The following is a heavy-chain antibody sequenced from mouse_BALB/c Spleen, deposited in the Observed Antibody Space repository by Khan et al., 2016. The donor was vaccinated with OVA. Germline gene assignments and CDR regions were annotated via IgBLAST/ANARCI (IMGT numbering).Heavy chain of an antibody. J-gene: IGHJ3*01. V-gene: IGHV1-4*01. CDR3: AREGAYYRSDGWFSY. D-gene: IGHD2-14*01. CDR1: GYTFTTYT. Sequence: QVQLQQSGAELARPGASVKMSCKASGYTFTTYTMHWVKQRPGQGLEWIGYINPSNGYTNYNQKFKDKSTLTADKSSSTAYMQLSRLTSDYSAVYYCAREGAYYRSDGWFSYWGQGTLVTVSA. CDR2: INPSNGYT.